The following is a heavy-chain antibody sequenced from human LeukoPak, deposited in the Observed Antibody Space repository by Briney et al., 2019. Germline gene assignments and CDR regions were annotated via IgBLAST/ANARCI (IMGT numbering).Heavy chain of an antibody. CDR3: ARDTYGSDY. Sequence: PGGSLRLSCAASGFIFSNYAMHWVRQAPGKGLEWLIFISYDGSNKYYADSVKGRFTISRGNSKNTLYLQMNSLRAEDTAAYYCARDTYGSDYWGQGTLVTVSS. V-gene: IGHV3-30*04. CDR1: GFIFSNYA. D-gene: IGHD3-10*01. CDR2: ISYDGSNK. J-gene: IGHJ4*02.